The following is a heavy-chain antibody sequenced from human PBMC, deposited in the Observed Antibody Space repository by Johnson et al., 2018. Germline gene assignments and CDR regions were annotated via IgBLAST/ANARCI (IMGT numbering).Heavy chain of an antibody. V-gene: IGHV1-8*01. J-gene: IGHJ6*02. CDR3: AGDFWLPDYYYYGMDV. CDR1: GYTFTSYD. CDR2: MNPNSGNT. D-gene: IGHD3-3*01. Sequence: VQLVESGAEVKKPGASVKVSCKASGYTFTSYDINWVRQATGQGLEWMGWMNPNSGNTGYAQKFQGRVTMTRNTSISTAYMELSSLRSEDTAVYYCAGDFWLPDYYYYGMDVGGQGTTVTVSS.